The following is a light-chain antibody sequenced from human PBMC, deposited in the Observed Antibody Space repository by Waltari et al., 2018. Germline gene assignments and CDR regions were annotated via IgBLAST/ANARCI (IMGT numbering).Light chain of an antibody. J-gene: IGLJ1*01. CDR1: KIGTKN. V-gene: IGLV3-21*02. Sequence: SYVLTQPPSVSVAPGQTARITCDGDKIGTKNVHWYQHKPGQAPVLVVYDDGDRPSGIPERVSGSNSGNTAALTISRVDAGDEAEYYCQVWDSGSDHYVFGTVTKVTVL. CDR2: DDG. CDR3: QVWDSGSDHYV.